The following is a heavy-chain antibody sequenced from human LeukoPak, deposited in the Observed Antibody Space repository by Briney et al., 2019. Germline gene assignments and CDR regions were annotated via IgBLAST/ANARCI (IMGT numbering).Heavy chain of an antibody. CDR3: ARSMRMYYYGSGSYGY. CDR2: MNPNSGNT. V-gene: IGHV1-8*01. J-gene: IGHJ4*02. CDR1: GYTFTSYD. Sequence: ASVKVSCKASGYTFTSYDINWVQQATGQGLEWMGWMNPNSGNTGYAQKFQGRVTMTRNTSISTAYMELSSLRSEDTAVYYCARSMRMYYYGSGSYGYWGQGTLVTVSS. D-gene: IGHD3-10*01.